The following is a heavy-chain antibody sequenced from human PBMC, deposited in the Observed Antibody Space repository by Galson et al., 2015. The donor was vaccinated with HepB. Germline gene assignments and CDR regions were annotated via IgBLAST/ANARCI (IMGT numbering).Heavy chain of an antibody. CDR2: INAGNGDT. J-gene: IGHJ4*02. V-gene: IGHV1-3*01. CDR1: GYTFTNYP. Sequence: VKVSCKASGYTFTNYPIHWVRQAPGERLEWMGWINAGNGDTKYSQKFQGRITISRDTSASTAYSELSSLRSEDTAVYYCARILSYCSGGSCYEFGSVFDHWGQGTLVTVSS. CDR3: ARILSYCSGGSCYEFGSVFDH. D-gene: IGHD2-15*01.